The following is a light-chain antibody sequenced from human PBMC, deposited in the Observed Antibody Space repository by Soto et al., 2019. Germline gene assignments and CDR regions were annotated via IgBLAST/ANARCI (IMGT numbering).Light chain of an antibody. CDR2: DAS. CDR3: QQYSTYPWT. Sequence: AIQMTQSPSSLSSSVGDRVTITVRASQGIRNDLGWYQQKPGKAPKLLIFDASSLESRVSSRFSGRGSGTQFTLTISSLQPDDFATYYCQQYSTYPWTFGQGTKVDIK. J-gene: IGKJ1*01. CDR1: QGIRND. V-gene: IGKV1-13*02.